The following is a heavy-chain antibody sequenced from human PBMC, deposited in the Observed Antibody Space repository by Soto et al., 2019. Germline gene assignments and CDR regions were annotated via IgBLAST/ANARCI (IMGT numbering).Heavy chain of an antibody. CDR2: IYYSGST. D-gene: IGHD3-3*01. CDR3: ARKVVIIRGWFDP. Sequence: PSATLSLTCTVSGGSVSSGSHYWSWIRQPPGKGLEWIGYIYYSGSTRYNPSLKSRVTISVDTSKNQLSLKLSSVTAADTAVYYCARKVVIIRGWFDPWGQGTLVTVSS. V-gene: IGHV4-61*01. J-gene: IGHJ5*02. CDR1: GGSVSSGSHY.